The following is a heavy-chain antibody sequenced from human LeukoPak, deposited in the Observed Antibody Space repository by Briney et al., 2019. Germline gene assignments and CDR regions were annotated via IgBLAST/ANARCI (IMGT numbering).Heavy chain of an antibody. CDR1: GGSISSYY. J-gene: IGHJ4*02. CDR3: ARYRYYYDSSGYYFDY. V-gene: IGHV4-59*01. Sequence: SETLSLTCTVSGGSISSYYWSWIRQPPGKGLEWIGFIYYSGSTNYNPSLKSRVTISVDTSKSQFSLKLSSVTAADTAVYYCARYRYYYDSSGYYFDYWGQGTLVTVSS. CDR2: IYYSGST. D-gene: IGHD3-22*01.